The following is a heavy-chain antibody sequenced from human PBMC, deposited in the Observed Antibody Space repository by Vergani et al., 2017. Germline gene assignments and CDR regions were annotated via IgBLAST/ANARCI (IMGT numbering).Heavy chain of an antibody. J-gene: IGHJ1*01. V-gene: IGHV1-2*02. CDR3: ARDLNTMVRGVIMGY. CDR2: INPNSGGT. D-gene: IGHD3-10*01. Sequence: QVQLVQSGAEVKKPGASVKVSCKASGYTFTGYYMHWVRQAPGQGLERMGWINPNSGGTNYAQKFQGRVTMTRDTSISTAYMELSRLRSDDTAVYYCARDLNTMVRGVIMGYWGQGTLVTVSS. CDR1: GYTFTGYY.